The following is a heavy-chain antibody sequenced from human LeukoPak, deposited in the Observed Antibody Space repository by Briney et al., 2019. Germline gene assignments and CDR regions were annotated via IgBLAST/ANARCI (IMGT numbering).Heavy chain of an antibody. CDR2: IYWDDDK. CDR1: GFSLSTSGVG. V-gene: IGHV2-5*02. Sequence: SGPTLVKPTQTLTLTCTFAGFSLSTSGVGVGWIRQPPGKALEWLALIYWDDDKRYSPSLKSRLTITKDTSKNQVVLTMTNMDPVDTATYYCTPGTLWFDPWGQGTLVTVSS. J-gene: IGHJ5*02. CDR3: TPGTLWFDP.